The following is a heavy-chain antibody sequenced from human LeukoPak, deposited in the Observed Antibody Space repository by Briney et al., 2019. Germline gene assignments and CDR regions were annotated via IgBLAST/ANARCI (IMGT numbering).Heavy chain of an antibody. Sequence: ASVKVSCKASGNTFFGYYVNWVRQAPGQGLEWMGWINPNSGVTNSAQKFQGRVTMTSDTSIITAYMELRGLRSDDTAVYYCALGGSYRHFDNWGQGTLVTVSS. J-gene: IGHJ4*02. CDR2: INPNSGVT. D-gene: IGHD3-16*02. CDR1: GNTFFGYY. V-gene: IGHV1-2*02. CDR3: ALGGSYRHFDN.